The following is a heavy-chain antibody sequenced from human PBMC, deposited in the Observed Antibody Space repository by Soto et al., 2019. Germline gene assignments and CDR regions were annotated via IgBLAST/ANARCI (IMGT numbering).Heavy chain of an antibody. CDR2: IIPIFGTA. V-gene: IGHV1-69*13. Sequence: ASVKVSCKASGGTFSSYAISWVRQAPGQGLEWMGGIIPIFGTANYAQKFQGRVTITADESTSTAYMELSSLRSEDTAVYYCARGTIFGVVIINRFDYWGQGTLVTVSS. D-gene: IGHD3-3*01. CDR3: ARGTIFGVVIINRFDY. J-gene: IGHJ4*02. CDR1: GGTFSSYA.